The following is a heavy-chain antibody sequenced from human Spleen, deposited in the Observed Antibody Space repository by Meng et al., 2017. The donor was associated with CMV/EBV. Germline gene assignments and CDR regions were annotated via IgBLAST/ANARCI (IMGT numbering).Heavy chain of an antibody. CDR3: VRVDCSTTNCPQGYYYYYNMDV. J-gene: IGHJ6*02. CDR1: GYTFITNG. D-gene: IGHD2-2*01. CDR2: ISTYNDNT. Sequence: ASVKVSCKASGYTFITNGITWVRQAPGQGLEWMGWISTYNDNTNYAQNPQGRVTMTTDTTSSTAYMELRSLRSDDTAVYYCVRVDCSTTNCPQGYYYYYNMDVWGQGTTVTVSS. V-gene: IGHV1-18*01.